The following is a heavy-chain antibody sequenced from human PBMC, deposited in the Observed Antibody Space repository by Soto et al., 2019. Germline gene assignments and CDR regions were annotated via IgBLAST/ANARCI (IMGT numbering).Heavy chain of an antibody. CDR1: GFSLTTTGLG. Sequence: SGPTLVNPRQTLTLTCTFSGFSLTTTGLGVGWIRQPPGKAPEWLALIYWDDDKRYSPSLKNRLTITKDTSNNQVVLTMTNMAPVDTATYYSEERAVYYDSSGLAFAHWRQGSLFTVS. D-gene: IGHD3-22*01. J-gene: IGHJ4*02. CDR3: EERAVYYDSSGLAFAH. V-gene: IGHV2-5*02. CDR2: IYWDDDK.